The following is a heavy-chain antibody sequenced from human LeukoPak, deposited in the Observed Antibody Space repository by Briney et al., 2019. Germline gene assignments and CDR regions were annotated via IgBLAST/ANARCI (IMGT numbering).Heavy chain of an antibody. CDR1: GYTFTSYG. Sequence: ASVKVSCKASGYTFTSYGISWVRQAPGQGLEWMGWISAYNGNTNYAQKLQDRVTMTTDTSTSTAYMELRSLRSDDTAVYYCARAVAGNHYFDYWGQGTLVTVSS. CDR2: ISAYNGNT. J-gene: IGHJ4*02. D-gene: IGHD6-19*01. CDR3: ARAVAGNHYFDY. V-gene: IGHV1-18*01.